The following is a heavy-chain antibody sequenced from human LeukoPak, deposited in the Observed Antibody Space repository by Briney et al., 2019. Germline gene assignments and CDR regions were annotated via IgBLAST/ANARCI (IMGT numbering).Heavy chain of an antibody. Sequence: GGSLRLSWAAAGFTFSSYAMHWVRQAPGKWLEWVAVISYDGSNKYYAYSVKGRFTISRDNSKNTLYLPMNSLRAEDTAVYYCAKNYGFDYWGQGTLVTVSS. CDR3: AKNYGFDY. J-gene: IGHJ4*02. D-gene: IGHD4-17*01. CDR2: ISYDGSNK. CDR1: GFTFSSYA. V-gene: IGHV3-30*01.